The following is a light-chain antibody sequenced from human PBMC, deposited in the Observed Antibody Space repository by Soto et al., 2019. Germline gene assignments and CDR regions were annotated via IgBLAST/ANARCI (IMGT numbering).Light chain of an antibody. CDR1: SGHSSYA. V-gene: IGLV4-69*01. CDR3: QTWGTGFQV. CDR2: LNNDGSH. Sequence: QPVLTQSPSASASLGASVKLTCTLSSGHSSYAIAWHQMQPGKGPRYLMDLNNDGSHTKGDGIPDRFSGSSSGAERYLIISSLQSEDEADYYCQTWGTGFQVFGGGTSDRP. J-gene: IGLJ2*01.